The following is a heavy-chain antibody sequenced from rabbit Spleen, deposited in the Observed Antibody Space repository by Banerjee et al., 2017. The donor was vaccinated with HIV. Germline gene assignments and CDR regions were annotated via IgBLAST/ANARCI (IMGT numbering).Heavy chain of an antibody. D-gene: IGHD1-1*01. CDR3: ERSSSMSYGMDL. Sequence: QEQLEESGGGLVKPEGSLTLTCTASGFDFSSSYYMCWVRQAPGKGLEWIACINTISGSAYYASWAKGRFTISKTSSTTVDLKMTSLTAADTATYFCERSSSMSYGMDLWGQGTLVTVS. J-gene: IGHJ6*01. CDR1: GFDFSSSYY. V-gene: IGHV1S45*01. CDR2: INTISGSA.